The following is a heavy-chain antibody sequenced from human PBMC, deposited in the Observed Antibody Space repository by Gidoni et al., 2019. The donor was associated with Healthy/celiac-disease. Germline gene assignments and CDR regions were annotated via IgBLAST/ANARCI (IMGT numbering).Heavy chain of an antibody. V-gene: IGHV3-11*01. J-gene: IGHJ4*02. CDR1: GFTFSYYY. Sequence: QVQLVESGGGLVKPGGSLRLSCAASGFTFSYYYMIWIRQAPRKGMEWVSYISSSGSTIYYADSVKGRFTISRDNAKNSLYLQMNSLRAEDTAVYYCARILRAAYSNYPLAGYWGQGTLVTVSS. CDR3: ARILRAAYSNYPLAGY. CDR2: ISSSGSTI. D-gene: IGHD4-4*01.